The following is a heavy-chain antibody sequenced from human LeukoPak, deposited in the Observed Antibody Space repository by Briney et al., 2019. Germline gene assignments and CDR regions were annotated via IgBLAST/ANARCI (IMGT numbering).Heavy chain of an antibody. CDR3: ATEYYDFWSGYSSFDY. J-gene: IGHJ4*02. V-gene: IGHV1-69*05. CDR1: GGTFSSYA. D-gene: IGHD3-3*01. CDR2: IIPIFGTA. Sequence: GASVKVSCKASGGTFSSYAISWVRQAPGQGLEWMGGIIPIFGTANYAQEFQGRVTITTDESTSIAYMELSSLRSEDTAVYYCATEYYDFWSGYSSFDYWGQGTLVTVSS.